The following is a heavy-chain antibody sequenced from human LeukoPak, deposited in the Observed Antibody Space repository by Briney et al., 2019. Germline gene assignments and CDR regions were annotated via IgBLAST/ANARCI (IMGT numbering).Heavy chain of an antibody. D-gene: IGHD6-13*01. V-gene: IGHV3-9*01. CDR3: ARLAAYSSSWYTNYYYGMDV. CDR2: ISWHSGHI. Sequence: GGSLRLSCAASGFTFDDYAMHWVRQAPGKGLEWVSGISWHSGHIGYADSVKGRFTISRDNSKNTLYLQMSSLRAEDTAVYYCARLAAYSSSWYTNYYYGMDVWGQGTTVTVSS. J-gene: IGHJ6*02. CDR1: GFTFDDYA.